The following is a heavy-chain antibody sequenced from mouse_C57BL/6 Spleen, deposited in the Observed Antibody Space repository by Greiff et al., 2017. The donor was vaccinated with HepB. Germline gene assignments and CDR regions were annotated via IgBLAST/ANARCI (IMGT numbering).Heavy chain of an antibody. Sequence: VQLKQSGPELVKPGASVKISCKASGYTFTDYYMNWVKQSHGKSLEWIGDINPNNGGTSYNQKFKGKATLTVDKSSSTAYMELRSLTSEDSAVYYCARTDYYGPWFAYWGQGTLVTVSA. CDR2: INPNNGGT. D-gene: IGHD1-1*01. CDR3: ARTDYYGPWFAY. V-gene: IGHV1-26*01. CDR1: GYTFTDYY. J-gene: IGHJ3*01.